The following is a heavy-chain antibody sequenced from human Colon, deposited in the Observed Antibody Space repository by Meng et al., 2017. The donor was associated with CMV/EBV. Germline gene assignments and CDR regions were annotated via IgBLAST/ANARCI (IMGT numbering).Heavy chain of an antibody. CDR2: ISGSGSTV. CDR3: ARDPFLVREGFDC. D-gene: IGHD3-10*01. J-gene: IGHJ4*02. V-gene: IGHV3-48*03. CDR1: GFSFSNYE. Sequence: GESLKISCVASGFSFSNYEMHWVRQAPGKGLEWISYISGSGSTVFYADSVKGRFTVSRDNAKNSLYLQMNSLTAEDTAVYYCARDPFLVREGFDCWGQGTLVTVSS.